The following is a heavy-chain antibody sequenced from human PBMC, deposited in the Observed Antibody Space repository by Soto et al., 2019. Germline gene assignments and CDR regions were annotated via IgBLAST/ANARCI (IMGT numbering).Heavy chain of an antibody. J-gene: IGHJ4*02. CDR1: GFTFSSYA. D-gene: IGHD3-22*01. V-gene: IGHV3-30-3*01. CDR3: ESLDYYDSSGDTDDY. Sequence: GGSLRLSCAASGFTFSSYAMHWVRQAPGKGLEWVAVISYDGSNKYYADSVKGRFTISRDNSKNTLYLQMNSLRAEDTAVYYCESLDYYDSSGDTDDYWGQGTLVTVSS. CDR2: ISYDGSNK.